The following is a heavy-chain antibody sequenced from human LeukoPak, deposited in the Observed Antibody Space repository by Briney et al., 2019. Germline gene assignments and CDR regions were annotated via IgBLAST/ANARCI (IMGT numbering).Heavy chain of an antibody. CDR3: ARGHANYDFWSGYSPNWFDP. J-gene: IGHJ5*02. CDR1: GGSFSGYY. V-gene: IGHV4-34*01. D-gene: IGHD3-3*01. Sequence: SETLSLTCAVYGGSFSGYYWSWIRQPPGKGLEWIGEINHSGSTNYNPSLKSRVTISVDTSKNQFSLKLSSVTAADTAVYYCARGHANYDFWSGYSPNWFDPWGQGTLVTVSS. CDR2: INHSGST.